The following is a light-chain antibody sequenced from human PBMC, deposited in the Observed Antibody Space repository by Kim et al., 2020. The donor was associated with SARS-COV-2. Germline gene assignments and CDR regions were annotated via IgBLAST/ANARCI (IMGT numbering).Light chain of an antibody. Sequence: DIQMTQSPSSVSASVGDRVTITCRASQGINNWLAWYQQKPGKAPNLLIYAASNLQSGVPSRFSGSGSGTDFTLTINSLQPEDSATYYCQQANSFPLTFGGGTKVDIK. CDR1: QGINNW. CDR3: QQANSFPLT. J-gene: IGKJ4*01. CDR2: AAS. V-gene: IGKV1D-12*01.